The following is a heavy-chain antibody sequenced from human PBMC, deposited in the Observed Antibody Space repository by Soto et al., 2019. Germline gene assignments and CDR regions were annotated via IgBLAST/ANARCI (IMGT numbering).Heavy chain of an antibody. Sequence: EVQLEESGGGLVQPGGSLRLSCAASGFTFRSYEMNWVRQAPGKGLEWVSYISSSGSSIYYADSVEGRFTISRDDANNSLFLQMNTLRADDMAVYYCARSSRSGWSPLNHYGMDVWGQGTTVTVSS. J-gene: IGHJ6*02. CDR3: ARSSRSGWSPLNHYGMDV. CDR2: ISSSGSSI. CDR1: GFTFRSYE. D-gene: IGHD6-19*01. V-gene: IGHV3-48*03.